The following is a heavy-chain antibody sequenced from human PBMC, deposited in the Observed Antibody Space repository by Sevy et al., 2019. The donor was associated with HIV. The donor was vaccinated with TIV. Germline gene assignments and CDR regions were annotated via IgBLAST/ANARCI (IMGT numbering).Heavy chain of an antibody. J-gene: IGHJ4*02. CDR2: ISNSGTAM. D-gene: IGHD5-18*01. V-gene: IGHV3-48*03. Sequence: GGSLRLSCAASGFTFSSYEMNWVRQAPGKGLEWVSYISNSGTAMYYSDSVRGRFTISRDNARRSLYLQMNSLRAEDTAVYYCVREGLGGYSYSLDCWGQGTLVTVSS. CDR3: VREGLGGYSYSLDC. CDR1: GFTFSSYE.